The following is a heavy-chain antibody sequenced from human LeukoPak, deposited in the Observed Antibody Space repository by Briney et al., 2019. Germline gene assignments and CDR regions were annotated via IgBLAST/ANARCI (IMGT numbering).Heavy chain of an antibody. J-gene: IGHJ4*02. CDR2: INHSGST. CDR3: ARPLGASHYGYFDY. V-gene: IGHV4-34*01. CDR1: GGSFSGYY. Sequence: PSETLSLTCAVYGGSFSGYYWSWIRQPPGKGLEWIGEINHSGSTNYNPSLKSRVTISVDTSKNQFSLKLSSVTAADTAVYYCARPLGASHYGYFDYWGQGTLVTVSS. D-gene: IGHD1-26*01.